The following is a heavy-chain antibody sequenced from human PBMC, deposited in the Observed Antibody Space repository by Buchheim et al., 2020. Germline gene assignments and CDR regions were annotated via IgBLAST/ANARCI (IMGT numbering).Heavy chain of an antibody. Sequence: QVQLQQWGAGLLKPSETLSLTCAVYGGSFSGYYWSWIRQPPGKGLEWIGEINHSGSTNYNPSLKSRVTISIDTSKNQLSLKLSSVTAADTAVYYCARSGDTVTSYYYYGMDVWGQGT. J-gene: IGHJ6*02. CDR2: INHSGST. CDR3: ARSGDTVTSYYYYGMDV. CDR1: GGSFSGYY. D-gene: IGHD4-11*01. V-gene: IGHV4-34*01.